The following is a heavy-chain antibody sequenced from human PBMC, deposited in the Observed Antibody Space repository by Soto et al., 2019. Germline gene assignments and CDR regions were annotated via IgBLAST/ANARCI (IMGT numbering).Heavy chain of an antibody. J-gene: IGHJ6*02. Sequence: SETRSLTWTVSGGSISSSSYYWGWIRQPPGRGRGWIGSIYYSGSTYYNPSLKSRVTISVDTSKNQFSMKESSVTAADTAVYYSARHVQDYDFWSGSRDYGMDVWGPGTTVTVSS. CDR2: IYYSGST. D-gene: IGHD3-3*01. V-gene: IGHV4-39*01. CDR1: GGSISSSSYY. CDR3: ARHVQDYDFWSGSRDYGMDV.